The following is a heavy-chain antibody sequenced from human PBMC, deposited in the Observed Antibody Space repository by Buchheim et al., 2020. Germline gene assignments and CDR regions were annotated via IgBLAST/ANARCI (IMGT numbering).Heavy chain of an antibody. CDR2: IYHSGST. V-gene: IGHV4-59*01. J-gene: IGHJ4*01. Sequence: QVQLQESGPGLVKPSETLSLTCTVSGGSISSYYWSWIRQPPGKGLEWIGYIYHSGSTNYIPSLKSRVTISIDTSKTQFSLKLSSVTAADTAVYYCARDIDYWGQGTLGTVSS. CDR1: GGSISSYY. CDR3: ARDIDY.